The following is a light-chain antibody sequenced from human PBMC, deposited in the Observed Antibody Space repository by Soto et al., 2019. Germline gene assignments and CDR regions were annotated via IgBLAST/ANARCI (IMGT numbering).Light chain of an antibody. CDR3: QQRNSWPLT. V-gene: IGKV3-11*01. Sequence: EIALTQSPATLSLSPGERATLSCRASQNVGGYLAWYQQKPGQAPRLLISDASNWAAGIPARFSGIGSGTDFTLSISGLEPEEFAVDYCQQRNSWPLTFGGVTKVEIK. CDR2: DAS. CDR1: QNVGGY. J-gene: IGKJ4*01.